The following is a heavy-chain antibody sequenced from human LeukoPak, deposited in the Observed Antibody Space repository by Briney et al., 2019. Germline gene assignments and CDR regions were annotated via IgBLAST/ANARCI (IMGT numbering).Heavy chain of an antibody. J-gene: IGHJ4*02. Sequence: PSETLSLTCTVSGDSINSLDLWSWVRQPPGKGLKWIGEMYLSGTTHSNPSVKSRVTISIDKSKNQFFLNLSSVTAADTAVYYCARSPLMGATTGLPPDYWGQGTLVTVSS. V-gene: IGHV4-4*02. CDR2: MYLSGTT. D-gene: IGHD1-26*01. CDR3: ARSPLMGATTGLPPDY. CDR1: GDSINSLDL.